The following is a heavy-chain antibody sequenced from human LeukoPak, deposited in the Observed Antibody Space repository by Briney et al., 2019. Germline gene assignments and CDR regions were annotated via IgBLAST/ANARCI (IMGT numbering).Heavy chain of an antibody. CDR3: ARYGSGSYYNDQTDY. CDR2: IYTSGST. J-gene: IGHJ4*02. D-gene: IGHD3-10*01. CDR1: GGSISSYY. Sequence: PSETLSLTCTVSGGSISSYYWSWIRQPAGKGLEWIGRIYTSGSTNYNPSLKSRVTISVDTSKNQFSLKLSSVTAADTAVYYCARYGSGSYYNDQTDYWGQGTLVTVSS. V-gene: IGHV4-4*07.